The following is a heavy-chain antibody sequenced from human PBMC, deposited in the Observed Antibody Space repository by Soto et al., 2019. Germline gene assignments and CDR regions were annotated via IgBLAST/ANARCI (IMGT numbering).Heavy chain of an antibody. CDR2: IYSGGST. D-gene: IGHD5-12*01. J-gene: IGHJ4*02. CDR3: ARDDLYSGYDLLGDY. Sequence: GGSLRLSCAASGFTVSSNYMSWVRQAPGKGLEWVSVIYSGGSTYYADSVKGRFTISRDNSKNTLYLQMNSLRAEDTAVYYCARDDLYSGYDLLGDYWGQGTLVTVSS. V-gene: IGHV3-66*01. CDR1: GFTVSSNY.